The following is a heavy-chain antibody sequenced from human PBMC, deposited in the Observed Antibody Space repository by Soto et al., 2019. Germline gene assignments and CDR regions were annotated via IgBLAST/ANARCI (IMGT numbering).Heavy chain of an antibody. Sequence: SETLSLTCTVSGGSISSYYWSWIRQPPGKGLEWIGYIYYSGSTNYNPSLKSRVTISVDTSKNQFSLKLSSVTAADTAVYYCARVRSVVVVPAAMEIPCWFDPWGQGTQVTVSS. V-gene: IGHV4-59*01. D-gene: IGHD2-2*01. CDR2: IYYSGST. CDR3: ARVRSVVVVPAAMEIPCWFDP. J-gene: IGHJ5*02. CDR1: GGSISSYY.